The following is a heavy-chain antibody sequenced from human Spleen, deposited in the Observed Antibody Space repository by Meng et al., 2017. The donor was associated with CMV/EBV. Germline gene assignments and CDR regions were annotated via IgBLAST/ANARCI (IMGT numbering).Heavy chain of an antibody. D-gene: IGHD3-10*01. V-gene: IGHV1-69*04. CDR3: ARDKVDYYGSGSSGMDV. J-gene: IGHJ6*02. CDR1: GGTFSSYT. Sequence: SVKVSCKASGGTFSSYTISWVRQAPGQGLEWMGRIIPILGIANYAQKFQGRVTITADKSTSTAYMELSSLRSEDTAVYYRARDKVDYYGSGSSGMDVWGQGTTVTVSS. CDR2: IIPILGIA.